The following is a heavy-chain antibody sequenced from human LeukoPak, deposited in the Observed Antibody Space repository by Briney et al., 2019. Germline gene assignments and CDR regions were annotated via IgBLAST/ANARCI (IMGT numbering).Heavy chain of an antibody. Sequence: SETLSLTCTVSDGSISSYFWSWIRQPPGKGLEWIGHIYYSGSTNYNPSLKSRVTISVDTSKNQFSLQLRSVTAADTAVYYCAREGGNYYDSSGYYYWGQGTLITVSS. CDR2: IYYSGST. D-gene: IGHD3-22*01. CDR3: AREGGNYYDSSGYYY. CDR1: DGSISSYF. J-gene: IGHJ4*02. V-gene: IGHV4-59*01.